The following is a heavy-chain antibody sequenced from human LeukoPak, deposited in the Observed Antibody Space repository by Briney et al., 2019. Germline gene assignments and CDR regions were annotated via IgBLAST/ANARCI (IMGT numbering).Heavy chain of an antibody. CDR3: ATVAMEDWYFDL. V-gene: IGHV3-48*02. CDR2: ISSSGSTI. D-gene: IGHD5-18*01. J-gene: IGHJ2*01. Sequence: GGSLRLSCVASGFTFRSYSMNWLGQAPGKGLEGVSYISSSGSTIYYADAVKGRFTIPRDNAKNSLYLHMSSLRDEDTAVYYCATVAMEDWYFDLWGRGTLVTVSS. CDR1: GFTFRSYS.